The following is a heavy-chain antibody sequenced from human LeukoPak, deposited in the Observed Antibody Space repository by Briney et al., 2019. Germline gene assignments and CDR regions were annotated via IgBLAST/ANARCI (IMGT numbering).Heavy chain of an antibody. V-gene: IGHV3-53*01. CDR1: GFIFSSNN. CDR2: IYTGGNT. CDR3: TRENTAILRLFDY. D-gene: IGHD5-18*01. Sequence: GESLRLSCAASGFIFSSNNMNWVRQPPGRGLEWVSVIYTGGNTYYADSVKGRFTISRDNTKNTLMLQMNNLRAEDAAVYYCTRENTAILRLFDYWGQGTLVTVSS. J-gene: IGHJ4*02.